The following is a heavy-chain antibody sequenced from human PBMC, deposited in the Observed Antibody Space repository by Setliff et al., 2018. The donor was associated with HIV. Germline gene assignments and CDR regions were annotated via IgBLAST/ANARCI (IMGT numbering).Heavy chain of an antibody. CDR1: GDSISNYY. CDR3: EVAGQ. J-gene: IGHJ4*02. CDR2: IYTSGST. V-gene: IGHV4-4*07. D-gene: IGHD6-19*01. Sequence: PSETLSLTCSVSGDSISNYYWSWIRQPAGKGLEWIGHIYTSGSTNYNPSLKSRVTMSVDTSKNQFSLKLDSMTAADTAVYYCEVAGQWGQGTLVTAPQ.